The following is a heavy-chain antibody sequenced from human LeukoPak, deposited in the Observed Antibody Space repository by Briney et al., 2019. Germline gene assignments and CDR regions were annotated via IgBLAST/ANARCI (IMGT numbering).Heavy chain of an antibody. D-gene: IGHD6-13*01. J-gene: IGHJ4*02. CDR2: ISSSSSYI. V-gene: IGHV3-21*01. CDR1: GFTFSSYS. CDR3: ARDDKDDGSWYTPGY. Sequence: PGGSLRLSCAASGFTFSSYSMNWVRQAPGKGLEWVSSISSSSSYIYYADSVKGRFTISRDNAKNSLYLQMNSLRAEDTAVYYCARDDKDDGSWYTPGYWGQGTLVTVSS.